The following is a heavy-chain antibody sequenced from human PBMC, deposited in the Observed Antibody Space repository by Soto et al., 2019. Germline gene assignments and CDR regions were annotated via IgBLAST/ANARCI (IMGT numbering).Heavy chain of an antibody. Sequence: QVQLQESGPGLVKPSGTLSLACAVSGGSISSSYWWSWVRQPPGKGLEWIGEISHSGSTTYNPSLKSRITISLDKSEIQFSLRLNSVTAADTAVYYCARSSGWYMLDYWGQGTLVTVSS. CDR2: ISHSGST. V-gene: IGHV4-4*02. J-gene: IGHJ4*02. D-gene: IGHD6-19*01. CDR3: ARSSGWYMLDY. CDR1: GGSISSSYW.